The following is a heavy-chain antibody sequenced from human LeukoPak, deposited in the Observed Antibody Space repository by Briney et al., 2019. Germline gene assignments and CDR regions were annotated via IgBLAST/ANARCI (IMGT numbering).Heavy chain of an antibody. Sequence: ASVKVSCKTSGYTFSAFYMHWVRQAPGQGLEWMGWINPNSGGTNYAQKFQGRVTMTRDTSISTAYMELSRLRSDDTAVYYCARDDSHYYGSGPFDPWGQGTLVTVSS. CDR3: ARDDSHYYGSGPFDP. CDR1: GYTFSAFY. V-gene: IGHV1-2*02. J-gene: IGHJ5*02. D-gene: IGHD3-10*01. CDR2: INPNSGGT.